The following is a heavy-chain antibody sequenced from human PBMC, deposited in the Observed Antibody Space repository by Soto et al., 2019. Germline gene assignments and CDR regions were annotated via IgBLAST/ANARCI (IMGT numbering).Heavy chain of an antibody. CDR3: VRAQYYYYSSGYYPGAGYYYSMDV. Sequence: QVQLQESGPGLVKPSQTLSLTCPVSGCSMSSGGYYWSWIRQHPGKGLEWIGYIYYIGSTYYNPFLNRLVTIPVDTSKNKASLKLSSVTGADTAVYYCVRAQYYYYSSGYYPGAGYYYSMDVWGQGTTFTV. J-gene: IGHJ6*02. D-gene: IGHD3-22*01. CDR2: IYYIGST. V-gene: IGHV4-31*01. CDR1: GCSMSSGGYY.